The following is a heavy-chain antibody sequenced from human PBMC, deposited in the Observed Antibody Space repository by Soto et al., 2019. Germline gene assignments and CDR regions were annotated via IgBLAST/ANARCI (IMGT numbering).Heavy chain of an antibody. D-gene: IGHD1-26*01. Sequence: EVQLVESGGALVQPGGSLRLSCAASGFTFSDHHMDWVRQAPGKGLEWVGRTRNKGNSYTTEYAASVKGRFTISRDESNNSLYLQMNRLKTGDTAVYYCAGGGAARAYGGQGTLVTVSS. CDR1: GFTFSDHH. V-gene: IGHV3-72*01. CDR2: TRNKGNSYTT. J-gene: IGHJ4*02. CDR3: AGGGAARAY.